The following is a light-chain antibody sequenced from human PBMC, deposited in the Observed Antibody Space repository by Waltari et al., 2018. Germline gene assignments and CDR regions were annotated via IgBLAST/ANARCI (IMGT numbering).Light chain of an antibody. J-gene: IGKJ4*01. CDR1: QGIRYL. CDR2: DAS. CDR3: QQYHNLPVT. V-gene: IGKV1-33*01. Sequence: DIQMTQSPSSLSASIGDRVTITCQASQGIRYLVNWYQQKPGKAPKLLIYDASNLEPGVPSRFSGSGSGTDFTFTISSLQPEDIATYYCQQYHNLPVTFGGGTKVGIK.